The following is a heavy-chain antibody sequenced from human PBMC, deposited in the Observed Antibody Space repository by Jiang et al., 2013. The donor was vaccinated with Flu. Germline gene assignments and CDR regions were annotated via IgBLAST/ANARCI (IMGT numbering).Heavy chain of an antibody. J-gene: IGHJ4*02. D-gene: IGHD6-6*01. CDR3: AKEKQLAFDY. CDR1: ISPFDDYA. Sequence: QLVEVWGRLGTAWQVPETLLCSLWISPFDDYAMHWVRQAPGKGLEWVSGISWNSGSIGYADSVKGRFTISRDNAKNSLYLQMNSLRAEDTALYYCAKEKQLAFDYWGQGTLVTVSS. V-gene: IGHV3-9*01. CDR2: ISWNSGSI.